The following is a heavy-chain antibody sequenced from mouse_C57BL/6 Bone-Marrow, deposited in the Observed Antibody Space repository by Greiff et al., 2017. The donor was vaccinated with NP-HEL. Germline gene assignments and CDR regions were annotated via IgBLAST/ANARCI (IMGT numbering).Heavy chain of an antibody. CDR1: GYSFTGYY. CDR3: AEDYYGSSPYWYFDV. CDR2: IYPYNGVS. D-gene: IGHD1-1*01. V-gene: IGHV1-31*01. Sequence: EVQLQQSGPELVKPGASVKISCKASGYSFTGYYMHWVKQSHGNILDWIGYIYPYNGVSSYNQKFKGKATLTVDKSSSTAYMELRSLTSEDSAVYYCAEDYYGSSPYWYFDVWGTGTTVTVSS. J-gene: IGHJ1*03.